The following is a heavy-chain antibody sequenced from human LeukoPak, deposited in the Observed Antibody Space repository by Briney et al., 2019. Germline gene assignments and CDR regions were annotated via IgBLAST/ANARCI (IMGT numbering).Heavy chain of an antibody. J-gene: IGHJ4*02. D-gene: IGHD3-3*01. CDR1: GFTFSDYW. CDR2: IKQDGSEK. V-gene: IGHV3-7*01. Sequence: GGSLRLSCAASGFTFSDYWMTWVRQAPGKGREWVANIKQDGSEKYYVDSVKGRFTISRDNAKNSLYLQMNSLRAEDTAVYYCASRSGYFDCWGQGTLVTVSS. CDR3: ASRSGYFDC.